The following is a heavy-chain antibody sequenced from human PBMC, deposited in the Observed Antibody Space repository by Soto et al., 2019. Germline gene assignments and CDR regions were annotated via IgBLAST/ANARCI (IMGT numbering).Heavy chain of an antibody. CDR3: ARDPACIPVAANFDY. Sequence: QAQLVQSGAEVKKPGASLKVSCKASGYTFTSYAMHWVRQVRQAPGQRLEWMGWINAGNGDTKYSQKFQGRVTITRDTSASTAYMELSSLRSEDTAVYYCARDPACIPVAANFDYWGQGTLVTVSS. J-gene: IGHJ4*02. V-gene: IGHV1-3*01. CDR1: GYTFTSYA. CDR2: INAGNGDT. D-gene: IGHD6-19*01.